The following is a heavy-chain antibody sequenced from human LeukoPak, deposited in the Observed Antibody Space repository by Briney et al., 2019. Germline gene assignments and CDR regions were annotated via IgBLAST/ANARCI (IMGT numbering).Heavy chain of an antibody. Sequence: GGSLRLSCAASGFTVSSSYMSWVRQAPGKGLEWVSVIYSGGTTYYADYVKGRFTISRDNSKNTLYLQMNSLRVEDTAVYYCARFGELPHWGQGTLVAVSS. V-gene: IGHV3-53*01. D-gene: IGHD3-10*01. CDR3: ARFGELPH. CDR2: IYSGGTT. CDR1: GFTVSSSY. J-gene: IGHJ4*02.